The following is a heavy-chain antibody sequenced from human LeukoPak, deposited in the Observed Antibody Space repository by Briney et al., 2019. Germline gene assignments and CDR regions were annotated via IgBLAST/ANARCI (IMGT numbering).Heavy chain of an antibody. CDR2: IWYDGSNK. CDR1: GFTFSSYG. D-gene: IGHD4-23*01. Sequence: GGSLRLSCAASGFTFSSYGMHWVRQAPGKGLEWVAVIWYDGSNKYYADSVKGRFTISRDNSKNTLYLQMNSLRAEDTAVYYCAREQDGGNTYYFDYWGQGTLVTVSS. J-gene: IGHJ4*02. CDR3: AREQDGGNTYYFDY. V-gene: IGHV3-33*01.